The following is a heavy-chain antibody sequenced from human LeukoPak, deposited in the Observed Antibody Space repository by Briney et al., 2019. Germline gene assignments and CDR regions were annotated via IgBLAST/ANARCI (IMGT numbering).Heavy chain of an antibody. V-gene: IGHV1-18*01. J-gene: IGHJ4*02. Sequence: ASVKVSCKASGYTFSSYHASWVRQAPGQGLEWMGWISTYDGNTNYAQNFQGRVAMTTDTSTSTAYMELRSLRSDDTAVYYCARDFATWYFDYWGQGTLVTVSS. CDR2: ISTYDGNT. D-gene: IGHD2-15*01. CDR3: ARDFATWYFDY. CDR1: GYTFSSYH.